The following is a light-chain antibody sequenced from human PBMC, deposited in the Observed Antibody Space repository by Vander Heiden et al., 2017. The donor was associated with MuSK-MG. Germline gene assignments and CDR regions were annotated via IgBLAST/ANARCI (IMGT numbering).Light chain of an antibody. V-gene: IGLV2-14*03. CDR3: SSYTSSSTLEGYV. CDR1: SSDVGGYND. J-gene: IGLJ1*01. Sequence: QSALTQPASVSGSPGQSITISCTGTSSDVGGYNDVSWYKQHPGKSPKLMIYDVRNRPSGVSNRFSGSKSGNTASLTISGLQAEDEADYYCSSYTSSSTLEGYVFGTGTKVTVL. CDR2: DVR.